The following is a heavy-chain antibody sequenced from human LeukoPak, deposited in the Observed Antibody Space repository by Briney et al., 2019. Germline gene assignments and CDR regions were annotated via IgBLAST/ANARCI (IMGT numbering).Heavy chain of an antibody. CDR2: ISSSGSYI. CDR1: GFTFSTYG. Sequence: GGSLRLSCAASGFTFSTYGMNWVRQAPGKGLEWVSSISSSGSYINYADSLKGRFTISRDNAKNSLYLQMNSLRAEDTAVYYCARDRADYYDSSGYFDYWGQGTLVTVSS. CDR3: ARDRADYYDSSGYFDY. V-gene: IGHV3-21*01. J-gene: IGHJ4*02. D-gene: IGHD3-22*01.